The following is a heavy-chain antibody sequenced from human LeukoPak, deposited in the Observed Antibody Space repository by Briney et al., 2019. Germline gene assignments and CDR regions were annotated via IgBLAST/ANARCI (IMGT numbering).Heavy chain of an antibody. J-gene: IGHJ4*02. V-gene: IGHV4-4*07. D-gene: IGHD6-13*01. Sequence: PSETLSLTCTVPGGSISSYYRSWIRQPPGKGLEWIGHMYISGSTNYNPSLKSRVTMSLDTSKNQFSLKLSSVTAADTAVYYCARVFRSSWYVYFDYWGQGTLVTVSS. CDR1: GGSISSYY. CDR3: ARVFRSSWYVYFDY. CDR2: MYISGST.